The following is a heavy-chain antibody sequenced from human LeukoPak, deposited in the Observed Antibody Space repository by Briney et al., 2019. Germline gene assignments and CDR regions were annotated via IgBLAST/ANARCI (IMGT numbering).Heavy chain of an antibody. J-gene: IGHJ4*02. CDR3: ARGELLRSGFDY. CDR1: GYTFTGYY. CDR2: MNPNSGDT. D-gene: IGHD1-26*01. Sequence: ASVKVSCKASGYTFTGYYIHWVRQAPGQGLDWMGWMNPNSGDTNFAQKFQGRVTMTGDTSISTAYMELNSLRSDDTAVYYCARGELLRSGFDYWGQGTLVTVSS. V-gene: IGHV1-2*02.